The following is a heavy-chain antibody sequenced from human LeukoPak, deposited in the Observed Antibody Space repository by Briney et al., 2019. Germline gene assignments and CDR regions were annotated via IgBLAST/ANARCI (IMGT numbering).Heavy chain of an antibody. D-gene: IGHD3-22*01. CDR3: AREFHYDSSGYYFS. J-gene: IGHJ5*02. CDR1: GGSISSSNW. Sequence: SGTLSLTCAVSGGSISSSNWWSCVRQPPGKGLEWIGEIYHSGSTNYNPSLKSRVTISVDKSKNQFSLKLSSVTAADTAVYYCAREFHYDSSGYYFSWGQGTLVTVSS. V-gene: IGHV4-4*02. CDR2: IYHSGST.